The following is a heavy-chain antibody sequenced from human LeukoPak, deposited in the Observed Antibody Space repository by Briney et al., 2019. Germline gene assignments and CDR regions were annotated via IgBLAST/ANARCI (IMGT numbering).Heavy chain of an antibody. V-gene: IGHV1-18*01. J-gene: IGHJ4*02. CDR2: VSTNDGNT. CDR1: GYTFTNYH. D-gene: IGHD2-2*01. CDR3: ARDWVRSTSCLVY. Sequence: ASVKVSCKASGYTFTNYHIAWVRQAPGQGLEWMGWVSTNDGNTVYAQRLQGRVTMTTDTSTSVAYMELSSLRSEDTAVYYCARDWVRSTSCLVYWGQGTLVTVSS.